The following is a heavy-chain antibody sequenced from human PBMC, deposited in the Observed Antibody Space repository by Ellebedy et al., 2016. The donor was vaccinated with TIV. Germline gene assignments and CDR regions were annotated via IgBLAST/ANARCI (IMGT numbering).Heavy chain of an antibody. J-gene: IGHJ4*02. CDR3: ARGCRGRYDF. CDR1: GASISSSY. Sequence: MPSETLSLTCTVSGASISSSYWSWIRQTPGKDLEWIGYISNTGRTNYNPYLQSRVTISVDTSRNQFSLTLRSLTAADTAVYYCARGCRGRYDFWGQGTLVAVSS. D-gene: IGHD1-26*01. CDR2: ISNTGRT. V-gene: IGHV4-59*01.